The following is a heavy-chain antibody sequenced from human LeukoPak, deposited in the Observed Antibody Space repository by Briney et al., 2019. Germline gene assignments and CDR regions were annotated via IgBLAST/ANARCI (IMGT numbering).Heavy chain of an antibody. V-gene: IGHV3-11*04. Sequence: GGSLRLSCAASGFIFSDYYMSWIRQAPGKGLEWVSYISSSGSTMYYTDSVKGRFTISRDNAKDSLYLQMNSLRAEDTAVYYCARGAHYYDSSGYYSGGAFDIWGQGTMVTVSS. CDR3: ARGAHYYDSSGYYSGGAFDI. CDR2: ISSSGSTM. CDR1: GFIFSDYY. J-gene: IGHJ3*02. D-gene: IGHD3-22*01.